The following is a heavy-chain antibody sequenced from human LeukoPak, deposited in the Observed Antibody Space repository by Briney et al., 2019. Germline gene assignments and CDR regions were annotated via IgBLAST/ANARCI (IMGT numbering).Heavy chain of an antibody. D-gene: IGHD6-6*01. CDR2: ITDTGGDT. J-gene: IGHJ4*02. CDR3: AKGSSSSRPYYFDH. V-gene: IGHV3-23*01. Sequence: GGSLRLSCAASGFTFNSYAISWVRHAPGNGLEWVSAITDTGGDTYHADSVKGRFTISRDNSKNTLYLQMNSLRAEDTATYYCAKGSSSSRPYYFDHWAPGTLVTVSS. CDR1: GFTFNSYA.